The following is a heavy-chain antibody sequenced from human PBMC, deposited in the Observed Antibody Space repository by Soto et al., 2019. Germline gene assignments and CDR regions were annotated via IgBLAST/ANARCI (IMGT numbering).Heavy chain of an antibody. J-gene: IGHJ4*01. D-gene: IGHD3-10*01. CDR3: TRGSHFYYSDD. CDR1: GGSISSYY. CDR2: SYSSGST. V-gene: IGHV4-59*01. Sequence: SETLSLTCTVSGGSISSYYWSWIRQPPGKGLEWLGYSYSSGSTNYNPSLKSRVSISLDTSKNQFSLKLTSVTAADTAVYYCTRGSHFYYSDDWGHGPLGTVSS.